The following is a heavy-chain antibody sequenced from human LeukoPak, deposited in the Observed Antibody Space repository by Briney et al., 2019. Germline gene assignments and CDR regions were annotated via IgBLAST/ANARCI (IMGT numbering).Heavy chain of an antibody. V-gene: IGHV3-30*01. CDR2: ISYDGTNK. CDR3: ARGNVYGWGTKTVCAF. Sequence: GGSLRLSCAASGFTFSWHAMHWVRQAPGKGLEWLTSISYDGTNKYYADSVKGRFTISRDNSGNTLFLQMNSLGAEDTAVYYCARGNVYGWGTKTVCAFWGQGTLVSVSS. CDR1: GFTFSWHA. D-gene: IGHD3-10*01. J-gene: IGHJ4*02.